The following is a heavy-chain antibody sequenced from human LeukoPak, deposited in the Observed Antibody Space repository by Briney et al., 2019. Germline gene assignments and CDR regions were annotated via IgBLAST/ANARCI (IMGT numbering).Heavy chain of an antibody. D-gene: IGHD6-6*01. CDR2: INHSGST. CDR3: ARHVRWGRAARSHFDY. Sequence: SETLSLTCAVYGGSFSGYYWSWIRQPPGKGLEWIGEINHSGSTNYNPSLKSRVTISVDTSKNQFSLKLSSVTAADTAVYYCARHVRWGRAARSHFDYWGQGTLVTVSS. CDR1: GGSFSGYY. J-gene: IGHJ4*02. V-gene: IGHV4-34*01.